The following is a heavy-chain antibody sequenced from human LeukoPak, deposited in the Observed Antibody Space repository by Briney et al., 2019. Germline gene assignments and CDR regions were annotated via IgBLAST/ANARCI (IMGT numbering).Heavy chain of an antibody. CDR3: ARALGSGWYPDYFDY. D-gene: IGHD6-19*01. CDR2: ISYDGSNK. V-gene: IGHV3-30-3*01. Sequence: GRSLRLSCAASGFTFSSYAMHWVRQAPGKGLEWVAVISYDGSNKYYADSVKGRFTISRDNSKNTLYLQMNSLRAEDTAVYYCARALGSGWYPDYFDYWGQGTLVTVSS. J-gene: IGHJ4*02. CDR1: GFTFSSYA.